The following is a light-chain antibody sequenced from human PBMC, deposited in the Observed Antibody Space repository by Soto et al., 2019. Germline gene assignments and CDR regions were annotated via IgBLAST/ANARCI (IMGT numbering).Light chain of an antibody. J-gene: IGLJ3*02. V-gene: IGLV1-51*01. Sequence: QSVLTQPPSVSAAPGQKVTISCSGDSSNIGLSYVSWFQQLPGTAPKVLIYDNNKRPSGIPDRFSGSKSGTSATLGITGLQTGDEADYYCGTWDSSLSAGVFGGGTQLTVL. CDR2: DNN. CDR3: GTWDSSLSAGV. CDR1: SSNIGLSY.